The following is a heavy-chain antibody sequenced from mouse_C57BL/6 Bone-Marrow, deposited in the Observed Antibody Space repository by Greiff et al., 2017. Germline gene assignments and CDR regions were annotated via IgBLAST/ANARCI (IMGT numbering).Heavy chain of an antibody. D-gene: IGHD2-3*01. Sequence: QVQLQESGAELVRPGTSVKMSCKASGYTFTNYWFGWAKQRPGHGLEWIGDIYPGGGYTNYNEKFKGKATLTADKSSSTAYMQFSSLTSEDSAIYYCARIYDGYGDYAMDYWGQGTSVTVSS. V-gene: IGHV1-63*01. CDR2: IYPGGGYT. CDR1: GYTFTNYW. J-gene: IGHJ4*01. CDR3: ARIYDGYGDYAMDY.